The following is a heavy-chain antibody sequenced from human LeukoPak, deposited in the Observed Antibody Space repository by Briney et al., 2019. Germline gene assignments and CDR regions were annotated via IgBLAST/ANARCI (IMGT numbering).Heavy chain of an antibody. D-gene: IGHD5-12*01. CDR2: IYDSGDT. CDR3: ARHGRPGYGGYENAFDI. J-gene: IGHJ3*02. CDR1: GGSISSSNW. Sequence: PSETLSLTCAVSGGSISSSNWWSWVRQPPGQGLEWIGNIYDSGDTYYAPSLKSRVTMFVDTSKNQFSLKLSSVTAADTAVYYCARHGRPGYGGYENAFDIWGQGTMVTVSS. V-gene: IGHV4-4*02.